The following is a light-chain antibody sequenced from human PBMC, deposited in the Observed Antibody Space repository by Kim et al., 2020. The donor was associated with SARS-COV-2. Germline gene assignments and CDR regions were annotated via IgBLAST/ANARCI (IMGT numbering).Light chain of an antibody. CDR2: ENY. CDR3: AAWDNSLSVHYV. Sequence: SELTQPPSASGTPGQRVTISCSGSRSNIGSNYVYWYQQLPGAAPKLLIYENYQRPSGVPDRFSGSKSGTSASLAISGLRSEDEADYYCAAWDNSLSVHYVFGTGTKVTVL. V-gene: IGLV1-47*01. CDR1: RSNIGSNY. J-gene: IGLJ1*01.